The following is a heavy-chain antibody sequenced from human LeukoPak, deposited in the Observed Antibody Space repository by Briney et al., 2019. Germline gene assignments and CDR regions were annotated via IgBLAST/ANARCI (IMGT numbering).Heavy chain of an antibody. CDR2: IFSTGST. CDR3: ARARGTWWFDP. V-gene: IGHV4-59*12. Sequence: PSETLSLTCTVSGGSISSYYWSWIRQPPGKGLEWIGYIFSTGSTNHNPSLKSRVTMSVDTSKNQFSLKLSSVTAADTAVYYCARARGTWWFDPWGQGTLVTVSS. CDR1: GGSISSYY. D-gene: IGHD5-12*01. J-gene: IGHJ5*02.